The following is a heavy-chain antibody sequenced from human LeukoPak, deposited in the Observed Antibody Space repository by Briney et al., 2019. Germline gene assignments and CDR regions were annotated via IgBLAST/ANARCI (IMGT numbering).Heavy chain of an antibody. CDR1: GGSFSGYY. J-gene: IGHJ4*02. V-gene: IGHV4-34*01. D-gene: IGHD3-10*01. Sequence: SETLSLTCAVYGGSFSGYYWSWIRQPPGKGLEWIGEINHSGSTNYNPSLKSRVTISVDTSKNQFSLKLSSVTAADTAVYYCARHPPYYYGSGSYYKVFVNVLFDYWGQGTLVTVSS. CDR2: INHSGST. CDR3: ARHPPYYYGSGSYYKVFVNVLFDY.